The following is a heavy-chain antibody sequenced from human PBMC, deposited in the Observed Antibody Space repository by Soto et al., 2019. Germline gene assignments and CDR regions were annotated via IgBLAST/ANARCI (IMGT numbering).Heavy chain of an antibody. CDR1: GYTFTSYY. Sequence: ASVTVSFSASGYTFTSYYMHWVPQAPGQGLEWMGIINPSRDSTSYAQKVQGRVTMTRDTSTSTVYMELSSLRSEDTAVYYCARDPTSYCGGDCYNWYFDLWGRGTLVTVS. D-gene: IGHD2-21*02. CDR2: INPSRDST. V-gene: IGHV1-46*01. J-gene: IGHJ2*01. CDR3: ARDPTSYCGGDCYNWYFDL.